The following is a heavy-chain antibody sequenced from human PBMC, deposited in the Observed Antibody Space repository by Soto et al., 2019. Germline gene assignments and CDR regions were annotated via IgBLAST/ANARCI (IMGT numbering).Heavy chain of an antibody. V-gene: IGHV3-30-3*01. CDR3: ARARWASRPIEEMFDP. CDR1: GFTFSSYA. J-gene: IGHJ5*02. Sequence: PGGSLRLSCAASGFTFSSYAMHWVRQAPGKGLEWVAVISYDGSNKYYADSVKGRFTISRDNSKNTLYLQMSSLRAEDAAVYYCARARWASRPIEEMFDPWGQGNLVTVSS. D-gene: IGHD1-26*01. CDR2: ISYDGSNK.